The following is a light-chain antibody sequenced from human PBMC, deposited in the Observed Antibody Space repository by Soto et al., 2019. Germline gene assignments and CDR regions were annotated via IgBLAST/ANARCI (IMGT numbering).Light chain of an antibody. CDR2: DVR. V-gene: IGLV2-14*01. Sequence: QSALTQPASVSGSLGQSITISCTGTSSDVGGYNYVSWHQQHPGKAPKLMIYDVRIRPSGVSNRFSGSKSGNTASLTISGLQAEDEVDYYCSSYTSTNTVVFGGGTKLTVL. J-gene: IGLJ3*02. CDR3: SSYTSTNTVV. CDR1: SSDVGGYNY.